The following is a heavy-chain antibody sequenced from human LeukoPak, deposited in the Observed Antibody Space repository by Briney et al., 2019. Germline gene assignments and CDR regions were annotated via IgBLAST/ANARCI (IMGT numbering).Heavy chain of an antibody. D-gene: IGHD5-18*01. CDR3: ARRVDTAMALDY. Sequence: GGSLRLSCAASGFTFDDYGMSWVRQAPGKGLEWVSGINRNGGSTGYADSIKGRFTTSRDNAKNSLYLQMNSLRAEDTALYYCARRVDTAMALDYWGQGTLVTVSS. V-gene: IGHV3-20*04. J-gene: IGHJ4*02. CDR1: GFTFDDYG. CDR2: INRNGGST.